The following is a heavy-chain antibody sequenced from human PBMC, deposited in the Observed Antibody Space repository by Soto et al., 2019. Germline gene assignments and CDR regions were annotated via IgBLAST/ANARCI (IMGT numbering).Heavy chain of an antibody. D-gene: IGHD1-1*01. CDR1: GYGFTTYG. CDR3: ARGRYGDY. J-gene: IGHJ4*02. Sequence: QVHLVQSGAEVKKPGASVKVCCKGSGYGFTTYGITWVRQAPGQGLEWMAWISAHNGNTDYAQNLQGRVTVTRDTSTSTAYMELRSLRSDDTAVYYCARGRYGDYWGQGALVTVSS. V-gene: IGHV1-18*01. CDR2: ISAHNGNT.